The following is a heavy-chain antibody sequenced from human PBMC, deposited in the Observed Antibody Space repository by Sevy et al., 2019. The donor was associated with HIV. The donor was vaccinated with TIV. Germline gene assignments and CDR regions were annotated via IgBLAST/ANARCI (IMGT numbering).Heavy chain of an antibody. CDR2: ISSSSSYI. V-gene: IGHV3-21*01. J-gene: IGHJ6*02. CDR1: GFTFSSYS. CDR3: ARDKVVAATQTFYYYGMDV. Sequence: GGCLRLSCAASGFTFSSYSMNWVRQAPGKGLEWVSSISSSSSYIYYADSVKGRFTISRDNAKNSLYLQMNSLRAEDTAVYYCARDKVVAATQTFYYYGMDVWGQGTTVTVSS. D-gene: IGHD2-15*01.